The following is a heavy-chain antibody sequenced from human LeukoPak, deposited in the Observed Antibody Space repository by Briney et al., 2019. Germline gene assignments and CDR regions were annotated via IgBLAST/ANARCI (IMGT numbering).Heavy chain of an antibody. V-gene: IGHV3-30*03. CDR3: AFCGGDCYTFVDY. Sequence: PGGSRRLSCAASGFTFSGYGMHWVRQAPGKGLEWVAVISSDGSNKYYADSVKGRFTISRDNSKNTLYVQMNSLRAEDTAVYYCAFCGGDCYTFVDYWGQGTLVTVSS. J-gene: IGHJ4*02. CDR2: ISSDGSNK. D-gene: IGHD2-21*02. CDR1: GFTFSGYG.